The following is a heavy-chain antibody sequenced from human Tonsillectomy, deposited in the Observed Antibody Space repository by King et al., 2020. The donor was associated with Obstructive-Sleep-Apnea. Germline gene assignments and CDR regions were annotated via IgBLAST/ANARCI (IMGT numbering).Heavy chain of an antibody. Sequence: QLQESGPGLVKPSQTLSLTCTVSGGSISSGGYYWSWIRQHPGKGLEWIGYIYYSGSTYSNPSLKSRVTISVDPSKNQFSLKLSSVTAADTAVYYCARDRLRPGGAFDIWGQRTMVTVSS. D-gene: IGHD1-26*01. CDR2: IYYSGST. J-gene: IGHJ3*02. V-gene: IGHV4-31*03. CDR3: ARDRLRPGGAFDI. CDR1: GGSISSGGYY.